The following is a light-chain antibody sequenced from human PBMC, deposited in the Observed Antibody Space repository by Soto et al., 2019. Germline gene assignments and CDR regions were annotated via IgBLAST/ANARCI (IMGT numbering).Light chain of an antibody. J-gene: IGKJ5*01. V-gene: IGKV3D-20*02. CDR3: EQRSNWPPEIT. Sequence: EIVLTQSAGPCSLSPGERATLSCRASPNVDANSSAWYPIKPGQATRNNILDASGRATGISDRFSGSGSGTDFTLTISRLQPEDFAVYYCEQRSNWPPEITVGQGTRLEIK. CDR2: DAS. CDR1: PNVDANS.